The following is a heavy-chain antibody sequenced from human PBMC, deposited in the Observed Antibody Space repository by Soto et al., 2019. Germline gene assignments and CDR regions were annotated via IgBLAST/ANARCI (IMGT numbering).Heavy chain of an antibody. V-gene: IGHV3-33*01. Sequence: RLSCAASGFTFSSYGMHWVRQAPGKGLEWVAVIWYDGSNKYYADSVKGRFTISRDNSKNTLYLQMNSLRAEDTAVYYCARADTAMVLPYNCFDPWGQGTLVTVSS. D-gene: IGHD5-18*01. CDR3: ARADTAMVLPYNCFDP. CDR1: GFTFSSYG. CDR2: IWYDGSNK. J-gene: IGHJ5*02.